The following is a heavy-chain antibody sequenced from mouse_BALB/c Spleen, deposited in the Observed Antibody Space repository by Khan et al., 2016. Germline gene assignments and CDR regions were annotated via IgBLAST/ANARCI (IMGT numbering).Heavy chain of an antibody. CDR1: GFTFSGFW. D-gene: IGHD2-3*01. Sequence: EVQLLETGGGLVQPGGSRGLSCEGSGFTFSGFWMSWVRQTPGKTLEWIGDINSDGSAINYAPSIKDRFTIFRDNDKSTLYLQMSNVRSEDTATYFCMRYDGYYWYFDVWGAGTTVTVSP. CDR2: INSDGSAI. V-gene: IGHV11-2*02. CDR3: MRYDGYYWYFDV. J-gene: IGHJ1*01.